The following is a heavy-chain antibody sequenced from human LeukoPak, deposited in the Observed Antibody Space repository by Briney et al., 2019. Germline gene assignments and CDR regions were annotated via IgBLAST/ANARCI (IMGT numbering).Heavy chain of an antibody. CDR2: INPSGGST. CDR3: ARGRGVKWELRGGFDY. V-gene: IGHV1-46*01. CDR1: GYTFTSYY. D-gene: IGHD1-26*01. J-gene: IGHJ4*02. Sequence: ASVKVSCKASGYTFTSYYMHWVRQAPGQGLEWMGIINPSGGSTSYAQKFQGRVTMTRNTSISTAYMELSSLRSEDTAVYYCARGRGVKWELRGGFDYWGQGTLVTVSS.